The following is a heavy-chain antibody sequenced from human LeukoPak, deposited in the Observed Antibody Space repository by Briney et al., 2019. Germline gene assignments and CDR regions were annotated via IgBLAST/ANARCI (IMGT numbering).Heavy chain of an antibody. CDR3: ARGRSGSGYYFDY. Sequence: GGSLRLSCAASGFTFSSYAMHWVRQAPGKGLEWVAVISYDGSNKYYADSVKGRFTISRDNSKNTLYLQMNSLRAEDTAVCYCARGRSGSGYYFDYWGQGTLVTVSS. V-gene: IGHV3-30-3*01. J-gene: IGHJ4*02. CDR1: GFTFSSYA. D-gene: IGHD3-10*01. CDR2: ISYDGSNK.